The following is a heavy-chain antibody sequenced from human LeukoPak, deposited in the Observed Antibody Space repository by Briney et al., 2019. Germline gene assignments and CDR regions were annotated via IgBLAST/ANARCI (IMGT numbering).Heavy chain of an antibody. J-gene: IGHJ6*03. CDR1: GFTFSIYW. CDR3: ARVKQQLVRLLSRDTTYYYYYYMDV. V-gene: IGHV3-7*01. D-gene: IGHD6-13*01. CDR2: IKEDGSEK. Sequence: GGSLRLSCGASGFTFSIYWMNWVRQAPGKGLEWVANIKEDGSEKYYVDSVKGRFTISRDNTKNSLYLQMNSLRAEDTAVYYCARVKQQLVRLLSRDTTYYYYYYMDVWGKGTTVTVSS.